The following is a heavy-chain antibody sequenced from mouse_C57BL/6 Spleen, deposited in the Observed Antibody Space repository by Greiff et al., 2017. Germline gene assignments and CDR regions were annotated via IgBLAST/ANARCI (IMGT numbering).Heavy chain of an antibody. D-gene: IGHD2-4*01. CDR1: GYTFTSYW. V-gene: IGHV1-64*01. CDR3: AHDYDYAMDY. Sequence: QVQLQQPGAELVKPGASVKLSCKASGYTFTSYWMHWVKQRPGQGLEWIGMIHPNSGSTNYNEKFKNKATLTVDKSSSTAYMQLSSLTSEDSAVYCCAHDYDYAMDYWGQGTSVTVSS. J-gene: IGHJ4*01. CDR2: IHPNSGST.